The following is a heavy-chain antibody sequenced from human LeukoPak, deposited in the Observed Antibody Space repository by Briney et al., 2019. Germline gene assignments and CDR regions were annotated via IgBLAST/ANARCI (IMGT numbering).Heavy chain of an antibody. CDR2: IYHSGST. J-gene: IGHJ3*02. Sequence: SETLSLTCAVSGYSISSGYYWGWIRQPPGKGLEWIGSIYHSGSTYYNPSLKSRVTISVDTSKNQFSLKLSSVTAADTAVYYCARPHSSSWYRVAFDIWGQGTMVTVSP. CDR1: GYSISSGYY. CDR3: ARPHSSSWYRVAFDI. D-gene: IGHD6-13*01. V-gene: IGHV4-38-2*01.